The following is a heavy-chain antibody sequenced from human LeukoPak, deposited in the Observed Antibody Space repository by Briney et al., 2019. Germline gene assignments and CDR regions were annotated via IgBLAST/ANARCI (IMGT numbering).Heavy chain of an antibody. J-gene: IGHJ4*02. CDR2: ISGSGGST. CDR3: AKWGGYGSFDY. V-gene: IGHV3-23*01. Sequence: WVPQASEKGLEWVSAISGSGGSTYYADSVKGRFTISRDNSKNTLYLQMNSLRAEDTAVYYCAKWGGYGSFDYWGQGTLVTVSS. D-gene: IGHD3-10*01.